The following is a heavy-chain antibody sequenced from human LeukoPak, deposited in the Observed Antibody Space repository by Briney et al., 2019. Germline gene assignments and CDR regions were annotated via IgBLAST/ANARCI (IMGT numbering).Heavy chain of an antibody. J-gene: IGHJ4*02. V-gene: IGHV1-18*01. CDR2: ISAYNGNT. Sequence: ASVKVSCKASGYTFTSYGISWVRQAPGQGLEWMGWISAYNGNTNYAQKLQGRVTMTTDTSTSTAYMELRSLRSDDTAVYYCARDPGRYGSGWYGDYWGQGTLVTVSS. D-gene: IGHD6-19*01. CDR3: ARDPGRYGSGWYGDY. CDR1: GYTFTSYG.